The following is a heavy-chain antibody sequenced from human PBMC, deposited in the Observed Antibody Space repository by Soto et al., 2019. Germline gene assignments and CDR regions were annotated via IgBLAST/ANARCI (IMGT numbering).Heavy chain of an antibody. CDR3: ARGPIYSSGWLDDEYFQH. Sequence: QVQLVQSGAEVKKPGASVKVSCKASGYTFTIYGISWVRQAPGQGLEWMGWISAYNGNTNYAEKLQGRVTMTTDTSTSTAYMELRSLRSDDTAVYYCARGPIYSSGWLDDEYFQHLGQGTLVTVSS. V-gene: IGHV1-18*01. D-gene: IGHD6-19*01. CDR2: ISAYNGNT. CDR1: GYTFTIYG. J-gene: IGHJ1*01.